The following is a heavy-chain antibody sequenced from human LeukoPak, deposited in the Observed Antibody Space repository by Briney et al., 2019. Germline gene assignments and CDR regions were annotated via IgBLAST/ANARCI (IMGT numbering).Heavy chain of an antibody. CDR1: GFTFSSYA. D-gene: IGHD5-18*01. V-gene: IGHV3-23*01. CDR3: ARDNFDTAPYLFDY. Sequence: QTGGSLRLSCAASGFTFSSYAMSWVRQAPGKGLEWVSAISGSGGSTYYADSVKGRFTISRDNAKNSLYLQMNSLRAEDTAVYYCARDNFDTAPYLFDYWGQGTLVTVSS. CDR2: ISGSGGST. J-gene: IGHJ4*02.